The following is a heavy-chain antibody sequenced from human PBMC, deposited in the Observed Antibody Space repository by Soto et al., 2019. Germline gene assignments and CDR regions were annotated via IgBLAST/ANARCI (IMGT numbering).Heavy chain of an antibody. CDR1: GGSISGYY. D-gene: IGHD3-22*01. CDR2: IYYSGST. CDR3: ATGGIVVVRDAFDI. V-gene: IGHV4-59*01. J-gene: IGHJ3*02. Sequence: NPSETLSLTCTVSGGSISGYYWSWIRQPPGKGLEWIGYIYYSGSTNYNPSLKSRVTISVDTSKNQFSLKLSSVTAADTAVYYCATGGIVVVRDAFDIWGQGTMVTVSS.